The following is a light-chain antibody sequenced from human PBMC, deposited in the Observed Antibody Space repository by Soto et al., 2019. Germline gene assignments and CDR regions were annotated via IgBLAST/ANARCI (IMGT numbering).Light chain of an antibody. J-gene: IGLJ2*01. V-gene: IGLV1-44*01. Sequence: QSVLTQPPSTSGTPGQRVTISCSGSSSNIGSNTVNWYQQLPGTAPKLLIYSNNQRPSGVPDRFSGSKSGTSASLAISGLQSEDEADYYCAAWDDSLNGEVFGGGTQQTVL. CDR1: SSNIGSNT. CDR2: SNN. CDR3: AAWDDSLNGEV.